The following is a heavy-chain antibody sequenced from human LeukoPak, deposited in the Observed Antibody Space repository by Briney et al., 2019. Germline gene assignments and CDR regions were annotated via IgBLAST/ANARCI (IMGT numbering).Heavy chain of an antibody. D-gene: IGHD3-10*01. Sequence: SQTLSLTCTVSGGSISSGGYYWSWLRQHPGKALEWIGYIYYSGSTYYIPSLKSRVTISVDTSKNQSSLKLSSVTAADTAVYYCARDFSGSHWYFDLWGRGTLVTVSS. CDR3: ARDFSGSHWYFDL. V-gene: IGHV4-31*03. CDR2: IYYSGST. J-gene: IGHJ2*01. CDR1: GGSISSGGYY.